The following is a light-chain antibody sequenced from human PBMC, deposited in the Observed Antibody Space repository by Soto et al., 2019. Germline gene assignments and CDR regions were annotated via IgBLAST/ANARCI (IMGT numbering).Light chain of an antibody. Sequence: EIVMTQSPATLSVSPGERVTLSCRASESLSTYLAWYQQKPGQAPRLLIYGASTKATGIPARFSGSGSATDXTLTISSLQXEDFAVYYCQSYNDWPFTFGQGTKLEI. J-gene: IGKJ2*01. CDR1: ESLSTY. CDR2: GAS. V-gene: IGKV3-15*01. CDR3: QSYNDWPFT.